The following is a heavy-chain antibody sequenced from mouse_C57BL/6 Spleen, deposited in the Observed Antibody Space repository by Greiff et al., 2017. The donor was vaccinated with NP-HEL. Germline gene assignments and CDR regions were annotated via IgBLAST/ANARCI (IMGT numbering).Heavy chain of an antibody. CDR3: ARSPGGDY. J-gene: IGHJ2*01. CDR1: GYTFTSYW. V-gene: IGHV1-59*01. Sequence: VQLQQPGAELVRPGTSVKLSCKASGYTFTSYWMHWVKQRPGQGLEWIGVIDPSDSYTNYNQKFKGKATLTVDTSSSTAYMQLSSLTSEDSAVYYCARSPGGDYWGQGTTLTVSS. CDR2: IDPSDSYT.